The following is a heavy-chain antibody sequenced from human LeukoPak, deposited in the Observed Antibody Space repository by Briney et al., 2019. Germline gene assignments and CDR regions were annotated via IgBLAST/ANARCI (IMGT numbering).Heavy chain of an antibody. J-gene: IGHJ3*02. Sequence: ASVKVSCKASGGTFSSYAISWVRQAPGQGLEWMGGIIPIFGTANYAQKFQGRVTITADESTSTAYMELSSLRSEDTAVYYCATPTAIGLIGAFDIWGQGTMVTVSS. CDR1: GGTFSSYA. V-gene: IGHV1-69*13. CDR3: ATPTAIGLIGAFDI. D-gene: IGHD3-22*01. CDR2: IIPIFGTA.